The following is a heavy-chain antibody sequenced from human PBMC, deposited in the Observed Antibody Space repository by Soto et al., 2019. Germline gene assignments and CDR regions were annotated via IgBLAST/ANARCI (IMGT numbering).Heavy chain of an antibody. D-gene: IGHD6-19*01. CDR3: AAAVARGWFDP. Sequence: QVQLQQWGAGLLKPSETLSLTCAIYGGSFSGYYWSWIRQPPGKGLEWIGEINNSGSTNYNPSLKGRVAMSVDTSKNQFSLKLSSVTAADMAVYYCAAAVARGWFDPWGQGTLVTVSS. CDR1: GGSFSGYY. J-gene: IGHJ5*02. V-gene: IGHV4-34*02. CDR2: INNSGST.